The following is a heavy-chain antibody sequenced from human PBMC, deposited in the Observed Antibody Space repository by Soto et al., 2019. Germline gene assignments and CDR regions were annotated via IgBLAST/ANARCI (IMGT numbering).Heavy chain of an antibody. J-gene: IGHJ4*02. CDR1: GYTFTNYG. Sequence: QVQLVQSGAEVREPGASVKVSCKASGYTFTNYGVSWVRQAPGQGLEWMGWIGGYKGNTNYAQKLQGRVTLTTDTSTSTAYMERRSLRSDATAVYYCAPHTLDTGMPSGYWGQGTLVTVSS. CDR2: IGGYKGNT. CDR3: APHTLDTGMPSGY. V-gene: IGHV1-18*01. D-gene: IGHD5-18*01.